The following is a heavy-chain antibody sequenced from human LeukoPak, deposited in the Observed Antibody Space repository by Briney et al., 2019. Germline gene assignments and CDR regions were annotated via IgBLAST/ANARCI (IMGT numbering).Heavy chain of an antibody. J-gene: IGHJ4*02. V-gene: IGHV4-59*08. CDR2: IYYSGST. CDR1: GGSISSYY. Sequence: SETLSLTCAVSGGSISSYYWSWIRQPPGKGLEWIGYIYYSGSTNYNPSLKSRVTISVDTSKNQFSLKLSSVTAADTAVYYCARLSYVDYYFDYWGQGTLVTVSS. CDR3: ARLSYVDYYFDY. D-gene: IGHD3-16*01.